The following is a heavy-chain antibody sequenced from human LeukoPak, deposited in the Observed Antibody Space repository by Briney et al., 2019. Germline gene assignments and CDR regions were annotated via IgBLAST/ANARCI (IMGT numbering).Heavy chain of an antibody. J-gene: IGHJ4*02. Sequence: GGSLRLSCAASGFTFSSYAMSWVRQAPGKGLEWVSAISTSGGTTYYADSVKGRFTISRDNSKNTLYLQMNSLKTEDTAVYYCTTEGGYDSSGSNDYWGQGTLVTVSS. CDR2: ISTSGGTT. CDR3: TTEGGYDSSGSNDY. CDR1: GFTFSSYA. V-gene: IGHV3-23*01. D-gene: IGHD3-22*01.